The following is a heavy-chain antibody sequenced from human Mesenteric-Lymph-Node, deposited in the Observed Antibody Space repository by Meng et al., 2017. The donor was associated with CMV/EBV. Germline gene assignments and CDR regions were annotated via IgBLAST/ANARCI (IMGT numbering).Heavy chain of an antibody. CDR1: GASISNYY. J-gene: IGHJ4*02. Sequence: SETLSLTCTASGASISNYYWTWIRQPPGKGLEWIGHIYYTVSTNYNPSLKSRVTFSVDTSKNQFSVKLSSVTAADTAIYYCARVSYSSSSGADFWGQGTLVTVSS. D-gene: IGHD6-6*01. CDR3: ARVSYSSSSGADF. CDR2: IYYTVST. V-gene: IGHV4-59*01.